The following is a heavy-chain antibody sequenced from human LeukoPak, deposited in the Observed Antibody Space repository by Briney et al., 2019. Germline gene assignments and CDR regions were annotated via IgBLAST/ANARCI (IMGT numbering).Heavy chain of an antibody. CDR1: GFIFSNDA. J-gene: IGHJ4*02. D-gene: IGHD1-1*01. V-gene: IGHV3-33*01. CDR2: IWFDGSNK. Sequence: GGSLRLSCAASGFIFSNDAMQWVRQAPGKGLEWVAFIWFDGSNKHYADSVKGRFTISRGNSEDTLYLQMNSLRAEDTAVYYCVRDPSGSGFAFDSWGQGALVTVSS. CDR3: VRDPSGSGFAFDS.